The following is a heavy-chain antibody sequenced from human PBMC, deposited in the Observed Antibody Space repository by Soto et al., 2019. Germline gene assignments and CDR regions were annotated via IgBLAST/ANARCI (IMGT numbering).Heavy chain of an antibody. CDR3: ARDFYEVFDY. CDR1: GFTFSSYG. D-gene: IGHD5-12*01. V-gene: IGHV3-33*01. CDR2: IWYDGSNK. Sequence: PGGSLRLSCASSGFTFSSYGMHLVRQAPGKGLEWVAVIWYDGSNKYYADSVKGRFTISRDNSKNTLYLQMNSLRAEDTAVYYCARDFYEVFDYWGQGTLVTVSS. J-gene: IGHJ4*02.